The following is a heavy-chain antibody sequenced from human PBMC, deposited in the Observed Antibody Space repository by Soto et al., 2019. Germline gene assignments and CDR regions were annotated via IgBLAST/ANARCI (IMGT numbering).Heavy chain of an antibody. V-gene: IGHV3-33*01. Sequence: GGSLRLSCAVPGGIFHGYGMHWVRQAPGKGLERVAIIRFDGSNEEYADSVKSRFTISRDNSKNTLYLQLNTLGAEDTAVYYCARDGIGGTVFRGYLDYWGRGTVVTVSS. J-gene: IGHJ4*02. CDR2: IRFDGSNE. CDR3: ARDGIGGTVFRGYLDY. D-gene: IGHD1-7*01. CDR1: GGIFHGYG.